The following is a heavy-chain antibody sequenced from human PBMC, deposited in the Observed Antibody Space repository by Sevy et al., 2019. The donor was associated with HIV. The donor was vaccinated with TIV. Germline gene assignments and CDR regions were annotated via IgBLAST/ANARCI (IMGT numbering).Heavy chain of an antibody. D-gene: IGHD2-21*01. Sequence: GESLKISCVASGFTVSSNYMSWVRQAPGKGLEWVSVIYSGGTTYYADSVKGRFIISRDNSKNTLYLQMNSLRAEDTAVYYCARDQYIVAGYYYAMDVWGQGTTVTVSS. J-gene: IGHJ6*02. CDR1: GFTVSSNY. CDR2: IYSGGTT. CDR3: ARDQYIVAGYYYAMDV. V-gene: IGHV3-66*01.